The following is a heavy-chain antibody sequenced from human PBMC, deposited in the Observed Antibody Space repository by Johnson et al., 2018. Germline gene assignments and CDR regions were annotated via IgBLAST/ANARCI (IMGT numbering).Heavy chain of an antibody. CDR2: IGTAGDT. J-gene: IGHJ6*02. V-gene: IGHV3-13*01. CDR1: GFTFSSYD. CDR3: ARATPLVKARWFGEGDYYYGMDV. D-gene: IGHD3-10*01. Sequence: EVQLVETGGGLVQPGGSLRLSCAASGFTFSSYDMHWVRQVTGKGLEWVSAIGTAGDTYYPGSVKGRFTISRENAKNSLYLQRNSLRAGDTAVYYCARATPLVKARWFGEGDYYYGMDVWGQGTTVTVSS.